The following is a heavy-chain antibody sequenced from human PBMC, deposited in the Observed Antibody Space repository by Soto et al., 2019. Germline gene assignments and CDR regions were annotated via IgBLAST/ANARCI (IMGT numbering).Heavy chain of an antibody. J-gene: IGHJ4*02. CDR3: ARVKQGRGGYDSPFDY. CDR2: IRYDGSNK. CDR1: GFIFSSFG. Sequence: QVQLVESGGGVVQPGGSLRLSCAPSGFIFSSFGMHWVRQAPGKGLEWVAVIRYDGSNKYYADSVKGRFTISRDNSKNTLYLQMNSLRAEATAVYYCARVKQGRGGYDSPFDYWGQGTLVTVSS. D-gene: IGHD5-12*01. V-gene: IGHV3-33*08.